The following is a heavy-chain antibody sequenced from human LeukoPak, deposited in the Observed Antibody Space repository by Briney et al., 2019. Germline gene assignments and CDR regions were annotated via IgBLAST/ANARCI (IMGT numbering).Heavy chain of an antibody. V-gene: IGHV3-49*04. CDR1: GFTFGDYA. CDR3: STYYDSRAYYYYSDY. Sequence: GGSLRLSCTTSGFTFGDYALNWVRQAPGKGLEWVGFIRTKTYGGTTEFAAPVRGRFTISRDDSKSIAYLQMNSLKTEDTAVYYCSTYYDSRAYYYYSDYWGQGTLVTVSS. J-gene: IGHJ4*02. CDR2: IRTKTYGGTT. D-gene: IGHD3-22*01.